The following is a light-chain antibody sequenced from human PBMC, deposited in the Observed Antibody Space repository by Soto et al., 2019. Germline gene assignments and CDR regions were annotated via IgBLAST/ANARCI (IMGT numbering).Light chain of an antibody. Sequence: QSALTQPASVSGSPGQSITISCTGTSSDVGNYNLVSWYQQVPGKAPKLIIYEVIQRPSGVSNRFSGSKSGNTASLTISGLQAEDEGEYYCCSYAGSTALFGGGTKLTVL. J-gene: IGLJ2*01. V-gene: IGLV2-23*02. CDR2: EVI. CDR1: SSDVGNYNL. CDR3: CSYAGSTAL.